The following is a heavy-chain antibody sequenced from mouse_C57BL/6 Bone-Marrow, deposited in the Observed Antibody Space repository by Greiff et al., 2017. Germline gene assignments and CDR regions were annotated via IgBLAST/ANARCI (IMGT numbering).Heavy chain of an antibody. Sequence: VQLQQPGPELVKPGASVKLSCKASGYTFTSYWMHWVKQRPGQGLEWIGNINPSNGGTNYNEKFKSKATLTVDKSSSTAYMQLSSLTSEDSAVYYCARDGNYVEAMDYWGQGTSVTVSS. CDR2: INPSNGGT. CDR1: GYTFTSYW. V-gene: IGHV1-53*01. D-gene: IGHD2-1*01. CDR3: ARDGNYVEAMDY. J-gene: IGHJ4*01.